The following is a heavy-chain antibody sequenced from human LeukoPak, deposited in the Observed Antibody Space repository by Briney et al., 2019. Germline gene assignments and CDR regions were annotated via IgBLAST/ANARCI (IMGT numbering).Heavy chain of an antibody. CDR2: IIPIFGTA. D-gene: IGHD6-6*01. J-gene: IGHJ5*02. V-gene: IGHV1-69*13. Sequence: GASVKVSCKASGGTFSSYAISWVRQAPGQGLEWMGGIIPIFGTANYAQKFQGRVTITADESTSTAYMELSSLRSEDTAVYYCARVGSSSSRCWFDPWGQGTLVTVSS. CDR1: GGTFSSYA. CDR3: ARVGSSSSRCWFDP.